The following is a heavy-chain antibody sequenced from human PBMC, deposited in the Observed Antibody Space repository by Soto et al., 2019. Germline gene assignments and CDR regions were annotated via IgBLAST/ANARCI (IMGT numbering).Heavy chain of an antibody. V-gene: IGHV4-4*02. CDR1: GGSISSSNW. D-gene: IGHD3-10*01. J-gene: IGHJ4*02. CDR3: ARDVADYYGSGSYDQH. Sequence: PSETLSLTCAVSGGSISSSNWWSWVRQPPGKGLEWMGGIYHSGSTNYNPSLKSRVTISVDKSKNQFSLKLSSVTAADTAVYYCARDVADYYGSGSYDQHWGQGTLVTVSS. CDR2: IYHSGST.